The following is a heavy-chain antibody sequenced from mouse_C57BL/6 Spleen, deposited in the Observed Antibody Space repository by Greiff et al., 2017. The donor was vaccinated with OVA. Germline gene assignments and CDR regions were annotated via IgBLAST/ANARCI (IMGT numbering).Heavy chain of an antibody. CDR2: IDPSDSET. D-gene: IGHD1-1*01. J-gene: IGHJ2*01. Sequence: QVQLQQSGAELVRPGSSVKLSCKASGYTFTSYWMHWVKQRPIQGLEWIGNIDPSDSETHYNQKFKDKATLTVDKSSSTAYMQLSSLTSEDSAVYYCATYYYGSSYNFDYWGQGTTLTVSS. CDR1: GYTFTSYW. CDR3: ATYYYGSSYNFDY. V-gene: IGHV1-52*01.